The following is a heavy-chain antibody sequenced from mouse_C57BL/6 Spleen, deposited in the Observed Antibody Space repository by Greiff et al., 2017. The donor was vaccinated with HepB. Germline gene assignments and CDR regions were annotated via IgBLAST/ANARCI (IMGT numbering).Heavy chain of an antibody. CDR1: GFTFSSYG. CDR2: ISSGGSYT. V-gene: IGHV5-6*02. J-gene: IGHJ2*01. CDR3: ARLSSPRGYYFDY. Sequence: DVKLQESGGDLVKPGGSLKLSCAASGFTFSSYGMSWVRQTPDKRLEWVATISSGGSYTYYPDSVKGRFTISRDNAKNTLYLQVSSLKSEDTAMYYCARLSSPRGYYFDYWGQGTTLTVSS. D-gene: IGHD3-1*01.